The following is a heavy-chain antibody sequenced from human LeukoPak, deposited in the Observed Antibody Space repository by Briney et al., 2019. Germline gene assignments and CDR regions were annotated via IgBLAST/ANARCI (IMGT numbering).Heavy chain of an antibody. D-gene: IGHD3-9*01. CDR1: GFTFSDYH. J-gene: IGHJ4*02. V-gene: IGHV3-11*04. Sequence: GGSLRLSCAASGFTFSDYHMSWIRQAPGKGLEWVSYISSSGSTIYYADSVKGRFTSSRDNAKNTLYLQMNSLRVEDTAVYYCARASDWAVIDYWGQGTLVTVSS. CDR2: ISSSGSTI. CDR3: ARASDWAVIDY.